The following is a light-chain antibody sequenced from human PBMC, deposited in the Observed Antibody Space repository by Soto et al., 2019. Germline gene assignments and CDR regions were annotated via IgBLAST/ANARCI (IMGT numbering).Light chain of an antibody. V-gene: IGKV3-20*01. CDR3: QQYSDSVGT. CDR2: AAS. J-gene: IGKJ1*01. Sequence: ELVLTQSPGTLCLSPGERATLCCGASQSVSSYLAWYQQRPGQAPRLLIYAASSRATGIPDRFSGSGSGTDFTLTISRLEPEDFAVYYCQQYSDSVGTFGQGTKVDI. CDR1: QSVSSY.